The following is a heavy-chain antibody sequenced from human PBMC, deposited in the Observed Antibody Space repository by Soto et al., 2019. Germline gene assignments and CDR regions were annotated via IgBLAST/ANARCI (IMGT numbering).Heavy chain of an antibody. Sequence: PGGSLRLSCAASGFTFSSYAMHWVRQAPGKGLEWVAVISYDGSNKYYADSVKGRFTISRDNSKNTLYLQMNSLRAEDTAVYYCARDQQQYFDYWGQGTLVTVSS. CDR1: GFTFSSYA. V-gene: IGHV3-30-3*01. D-gene: IGHD6-13*01. J-gene: IGHJ4*02. CDR3: ARDQQQYFDY. CDR2: ISYDGSNK.